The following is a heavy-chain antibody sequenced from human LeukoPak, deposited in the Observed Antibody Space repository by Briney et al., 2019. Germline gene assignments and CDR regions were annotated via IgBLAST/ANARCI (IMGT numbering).Heavy chain of an antibody. CDR2: ISTDGSST. Sequence: GGSLRLSCAASGFTFSSSWMHWVRQAPAKGLVWVSRISTDGSSTSYADSVKGRFTISRDNAKNTLYLQMNSLRAEDTAVYYCAREEEGDAFDIWGQGTMVTVSS. CDR1: GFTFSSSW. J-gene: IGHJ3*02. V-gene: IGHV3-74*01. CDR3: AREEEGDAFDI.